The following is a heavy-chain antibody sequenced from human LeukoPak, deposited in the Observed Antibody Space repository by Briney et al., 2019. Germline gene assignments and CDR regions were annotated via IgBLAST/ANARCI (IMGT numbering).Heavy chain of an antibody. J-gene: IGHJ4*02. CDR2: INAGHGNT. CDR3: AREPLPWFGESPNQIFDY. Sequence: ASVKVSCKASGYTFTSYAIQWVRQAPGQRLEWMGWINAGHGNTKYSQKFQGRVTITRNTSINTAYMELSSLRSEDTAVYYCAREPLPWFGESPNQIFDYWGQGTLVTVSS. V-gene: IGHV1-3*01. CDR1: GYTFTSYA. D-gene: IGHD3-10*01.